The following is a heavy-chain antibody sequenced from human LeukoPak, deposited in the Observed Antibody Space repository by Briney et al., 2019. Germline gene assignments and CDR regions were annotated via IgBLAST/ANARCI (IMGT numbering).Heavy chain of an antibody. CDR2: IDWDDDK. D-gene: IGHD2-15*01. Sequence: SGPTLVNPTQTLTLTCTFSGSSLSTSGMCVSWIRQPPGKALEWLARIDWDDDKYYSTSLKTRLTISKDTSRNQVVLTMTNMDPVDTATYYCARTPIYCSGGSCYLYYFDYWGQGTLVTVSS. J-gene: IGHJ4*02. CDR3: ARTPIYCSGGSCYLYYFDY. CDR1: GSSLSTSGMC. V-gene: IGHV2-70*11.